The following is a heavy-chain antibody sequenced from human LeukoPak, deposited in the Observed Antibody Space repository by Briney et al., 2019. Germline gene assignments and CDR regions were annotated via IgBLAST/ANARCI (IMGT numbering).Heavy chain of an antibody. Sequence: PEGSLRLSCAASGFTFSSYAMHWVRQAPGKGLEWVTLISYDGRTKYYADSVKGRFTISRDNSKNTLYLQMNSLRDEDTAVYYCARDAGGYSYGWYFDYWGQGTLVTVSS. CDR3: ARDAGGYSYGWYFDY. J-gene: IGHJ4*02. CDR2: ISYDGRTK. V-gene: IGHV3-30*04. CDR1: GFTFSSYA. D-gene: IGHD5-18*01.